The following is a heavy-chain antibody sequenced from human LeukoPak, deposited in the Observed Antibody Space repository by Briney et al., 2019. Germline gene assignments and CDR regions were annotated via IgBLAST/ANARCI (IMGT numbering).Heavy chain of an antibody. V-gene: IGHV1-18*01. CDR2: ISAYNGNT. CDR3: ARAVAGTDWFDP. J-gene: IGHJ5*02. D-gene: IGHD6-19*01. Sequence: GASVKVSCKAAGGTFSSYAISWVRQAPGQGLEWMGWISAYNGNTNYAQKLQGRVTMTTDTSTSTAYMELRSLRSDDTAVYYCARAVAGTDWFDPWGQGTLVTVSS. CDR1: GGTFSSYA.